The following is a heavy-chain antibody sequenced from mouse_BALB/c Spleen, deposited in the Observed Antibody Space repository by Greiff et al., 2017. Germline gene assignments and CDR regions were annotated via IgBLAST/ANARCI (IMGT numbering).Heavy chain of an antibody. CDR2: IWAGGST. CDR3: ARVGTTATYLSYAMDY. D-gene: IGHD1-2*01. V-gene: IGHV2-9*02. J-gene: IGHJ4*01. Sequence: VQVVESGPGLVAPSQSLSITCTVSGFSLTSYGVHWVRQPPGKGLEWLGVIWAGGSTNYNSALMSRLSISKDNSKSQVFLKMNSLQTDDTAMYYCARVGTTATYLSYAMDYWGQGTSVTVSS. CDR1: GFSLTSYG.